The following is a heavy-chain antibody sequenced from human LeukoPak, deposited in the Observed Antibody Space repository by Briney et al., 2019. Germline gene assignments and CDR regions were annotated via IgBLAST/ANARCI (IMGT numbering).Heavy chain of an antibody. V-gene: IGHV3-23*01. D-gene: IGHD5-18*01. Sequence: GGSLRLSCAASGFTFSNYPMSWARQAPGKGLEWVSAISGSGTNTYYADSVKGRFTISRDNSKNTVYLQMNSLRAEDTAVYYCASGLRGVWIQLSGPDYWGQGTLVTVSS. CDR3: ASGLRGVWIQLSGPDY. J-gene: IGHJ4*02. CDR2: ISGSGTNT. CDR1: GFTFSNYP.